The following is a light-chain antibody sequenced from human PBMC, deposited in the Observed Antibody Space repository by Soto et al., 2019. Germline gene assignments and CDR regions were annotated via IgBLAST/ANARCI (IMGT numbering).Light chain of an antibody. CDR2: DVS. CDR1: SSDVGGYNY. V-gene: IGLV2-14*01. Sequence: QSALTQPASVSGSPGQSITISCTGTSSDVGGYNYVSWYQQHPGKAPKFMIHDVSNRPSGVSNRFSGSKSGNTASLTISGLQAEDEADYYCAAWDDSLNGRYVFGTGTKLTVL. J-gene: IGLJ1*01. CDR3: AAWDDSLNGRYV.